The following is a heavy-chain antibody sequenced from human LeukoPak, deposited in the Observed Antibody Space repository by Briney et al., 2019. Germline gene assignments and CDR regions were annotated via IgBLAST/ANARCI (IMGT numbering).Heavy chain of an antibody. D-gene: IGHD3-10*01. CDR3: AKGGFGRPFDY. CDR1: GFTFSSYG. Sequence: PGGSLRLSCAASGFTFSSYGMSWVRQAPGKGLEWVSAISGSGGSTYYVGSVQGRFTISRDNSKNTLFLQMDSLRAEDTAVYYCAKGGFGRPFDYWGQGTLVTVSS. J-gene: IGHJ4*02. V-gene: IGHV3-23*01. CDR2: ISGSGGST.